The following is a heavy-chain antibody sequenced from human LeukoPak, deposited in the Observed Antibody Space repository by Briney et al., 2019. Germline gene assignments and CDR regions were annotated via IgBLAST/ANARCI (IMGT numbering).Heavy chain of an antibody. D-gene: IGHD2-15*01. CDR1: GYTFTSYY. Sequence: ASVKVSCKASGYTFTSYYMHWVRQAPGQGLEWMGIINPSGGSTSYAQKFQGRVTMTRDMSTSTVYMELSSLRSEDTAVYYCAREAVVVAATESFYYYYYMDVWGKGTTVTVSS. J-gene: IGHJ6*03. V-gene: IGHV1-46*01. CDR2: INPSGGST. CDR3: AREAVVVAATESFYYYYYMDV.